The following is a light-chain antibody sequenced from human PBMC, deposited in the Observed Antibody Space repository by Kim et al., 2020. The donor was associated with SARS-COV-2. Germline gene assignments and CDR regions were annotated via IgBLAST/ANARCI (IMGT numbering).Light chain of an antibody. CDR3: QQRSNWPPIT. CDR1: QSVSSY. Sequence: PGDRASLSCRASQSVSSYLAWYQQKPGQAPRLLIYDASNRATGIPARFSGSGSGTDFTLTISSLEPEDFAVYYWQQRSNWPPITFGQGTRLEIK. V-gene: IGKV3-11*01. CDR2: DAS. J-gene: IGKJ5*01.